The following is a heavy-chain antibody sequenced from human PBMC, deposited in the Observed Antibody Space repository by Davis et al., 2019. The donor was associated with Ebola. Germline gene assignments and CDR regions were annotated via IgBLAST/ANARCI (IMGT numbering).Heavy chain of an antibody. Sequence: SVKVSCKASGGTFSSYTISWVRQAPGQGLEWMGRIIPILGIANYAQKFQGRVTITADKSTSTAYMELSSLRSEDTAVYYCTTVVVGWLYLHPEYGMDVWGQGTTVTVSS. J-gene: IGHJ6*02. CDR3: TTVVVGWLYLHPEYGMDV. CDR2: IIPILGIA. CDR1: GGTFSSYT. D-gene: IGHD2-15*01. V-gene: IGHV1-69*02.